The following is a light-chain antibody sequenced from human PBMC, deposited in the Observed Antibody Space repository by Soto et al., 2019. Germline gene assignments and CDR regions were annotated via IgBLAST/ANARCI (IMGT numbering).Light chain of an antibody. Sequence: DIVMRQSPATLSVSPGERASLSCRASQSIARNLAWYQHNPGQAPRLLIYAASTRATGIPARFSGSGSGTEFSLTISSLQSEDFAVYYCQQYNTWPPITFGQGTRLEIK. CDR2: AAS. V-gene: IGKV3-15*01. CDR3: QQYNTWPPIT. CDR1: QSIARN. J-gene: IGKJ5*01.